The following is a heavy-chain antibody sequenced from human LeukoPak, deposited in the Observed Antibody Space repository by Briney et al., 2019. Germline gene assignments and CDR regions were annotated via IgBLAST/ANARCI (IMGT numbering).Heavy chain of an antibody. V-gene: IGHV4-30-4*01. J-gene: IGHJ5*02. CDR1: GGSISSGDYY. CDR2: IYYSGST. D-gene: IGHD6-19*01. CDR3: ARGSHSSAPFDP. Sequence: PSETLSLTCTVSGGSISSGDYYWSWIRQPPGKGLEWIGYIYYSGSTYYNPSLKSRVTISVDTSKNQFSLKLSSVTAADTAVYYCARGSHSSAPFDPWGQGTLVTVSS.